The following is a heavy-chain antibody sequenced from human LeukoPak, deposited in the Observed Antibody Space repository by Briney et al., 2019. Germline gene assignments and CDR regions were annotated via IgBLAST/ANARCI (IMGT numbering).Heavy chain of an antibody. Sequence: GGSLRLSCAASGFTFSSYSMNWVRQAPGKGLEWVASISSSSSSIYYADSVKGRFTISRDNAKNSLYLQMNSLRAEDTAAYYCARDGMYCSSINCYFDYWGQGTLVTVSS. CDR2: ISSSSSSI. CDR3: ARDGMYCSSINCYFDY. J-gene: IGHJ4*02. CDR1: GFTFSSYS. D-gene: IGHD2-2*01. V-gene: IGHV3-21*01.